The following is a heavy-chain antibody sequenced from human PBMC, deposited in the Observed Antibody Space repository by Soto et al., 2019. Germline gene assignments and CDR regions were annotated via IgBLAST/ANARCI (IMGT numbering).Heavy chain of an antibody. CDR2: ISYDGSNK. CDR1: GFTFSSYA. Sequence: QVQLVESGGGVVQPGRSLRLSCAASGFTFSSYAMHWVRQAPGKGLEWVAVISYDGSNKYYADSVKGRFTISRDNSKNTLYLQLNSLRAEDTAVYYCARDWRGSPDAFDIWGQGTMVTVSS. V-gene: IGHV3-30-3*01. CDR3: ARDWRGSPDAFDI. D-gene: IGHD1-26*01. J-gene: IGHJ3*02.